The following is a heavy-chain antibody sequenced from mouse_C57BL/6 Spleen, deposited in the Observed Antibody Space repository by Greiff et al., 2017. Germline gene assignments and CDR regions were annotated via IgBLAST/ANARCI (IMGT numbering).Heavy chain of an antibody. Sequence: EVKVVESVAELVRPGASVKLSCTASGFNIKNTYMHWVKQRPEQGLEWIGRIDPANGNTNYAPKFQGKATITADTSSNTAYLQLSILTSEYTAIYYCARWGTTVVAPNYWGQGTTLTVSS. CDR1: GFNIKNTY. D-gene: IGHD1-1*01. V-gene: IGHV14-3*01. CDR2: IDPANGNT. CDR3: ARWGTTVVAPNY. J-gene: IGHJ2*01.